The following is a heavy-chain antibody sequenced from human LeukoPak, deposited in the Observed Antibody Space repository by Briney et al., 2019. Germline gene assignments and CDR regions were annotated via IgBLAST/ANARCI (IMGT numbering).Heavy chain of an antibody. CDR1: GFTFSSYS. CDR2: ISSSGSTI. J-gene: IGHJ6*03. D-gene: IGHD3-10*01. CDR3: ARSGIKMVRGVIIKSPYHMDV. V-gene: IGHV3-48*04. Sequence: PGGSLRLSCAASGFTFSSYSMNWVRQAPGQGLEWVSYISSSGSTIYYADSVKGRFTISRDNAKNSLYMQMNSLRAEDTAVYYCARSGIKMVRGVIIKSPYHMDVWGKGTTVTVSS.